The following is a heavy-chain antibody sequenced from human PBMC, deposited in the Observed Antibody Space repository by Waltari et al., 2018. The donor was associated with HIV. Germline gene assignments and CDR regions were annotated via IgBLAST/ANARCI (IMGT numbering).Heavy chain of an antibody. CDR2: ITGSGGGT. D-gene: IGHD2-2*02. CDR3: AKYLDCSGTSCYTPYFDY. V-gene: IGHV3-23*01. J-gene: IGHJ4*02. Sequence: EVPLLESGGGLVQQGGSMRLPCAASGFIFSSYAMSWVRQAPGKGLEWVSAITGSGGGTYYADSVKGRFTFSRDNSQNTLYLQMNSLRAEDTAVYYCAKYLDCSGTSCYTPYFDYWGQGTLVTVSP. CDR1: GFIFSSYA.